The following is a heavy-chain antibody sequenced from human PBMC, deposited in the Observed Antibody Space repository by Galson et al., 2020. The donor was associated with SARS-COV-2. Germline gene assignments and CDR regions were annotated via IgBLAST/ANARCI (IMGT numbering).Heavy chain of an antibody. J-gene: IGHJ4*02. V-gene: IGHV3-23*01. CDR1: GFSVSTNA. CDR3: TKDLNWESRG. Sequence: GESLKISCAASGFSVSTNAMSWVRQTPGKGLEWVSAISHIDDTTNYADPVKGRFTISRDNSQNTLYLQMNSLRAEDTAVYYCTKDLNWESRGWGQGALVTVSS. D-gene: IGHD1-26*01. CDR2: ISHIDDTT.